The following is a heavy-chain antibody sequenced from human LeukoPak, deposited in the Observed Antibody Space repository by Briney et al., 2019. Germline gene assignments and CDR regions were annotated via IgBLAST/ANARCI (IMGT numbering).Heavy chain of an antibody. CDR3: SRDGWFGDLQYTHRNWLDP. V-gene: IGHV1-2*02. D-gene: IGHD3-10*01. CDR2: IGPRDGDT. Sequence: ASVKVSCKASGDTFTGYYLHWVRQAPGLGLEWMGWIGPRDGDTNYAQKFQGRVTMTRDTSISTVYMELSGLTSDDTAVYYCSRDGWFGDLQYTHRNWLDPWGQGTLVTVSS. CDR1: GDTFTGYY. J-gene: IGHJ5*02.